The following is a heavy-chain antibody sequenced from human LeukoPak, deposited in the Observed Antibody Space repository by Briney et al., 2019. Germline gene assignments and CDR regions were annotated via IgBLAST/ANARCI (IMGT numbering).Heavy chain of an antibody. CDR3: ARSTSGWYTPSNY. D-gene: IGHD6-19*01. CDR1: GYTFTGYY. J-gene: IGHJ4*02. Sequence: ASVKVSCKASGYTFTGYYMHWVRQVPGQGLEWMGWINPNSGGANYAQKFQGRVTMTRDTSISTAYMELSRLRSDDTAVYYCARSTSGWYTPSNYWGQGTLVTVSS. V-gene: IGHV1-2*02. CDR2: INPNSGGA.